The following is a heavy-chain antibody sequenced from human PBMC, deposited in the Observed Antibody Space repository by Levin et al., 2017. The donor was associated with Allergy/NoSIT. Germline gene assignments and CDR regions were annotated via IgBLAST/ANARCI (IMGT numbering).Heavy chain of an antibody. CDR3: AKDLLSYYDSSGYYGADAFDI. D-gene: IGHD3-22*01. CDR2: ISGSGGST. V-gene: IGHV3-23*01. J-gene: IGHJ3*02. Sequence: GGSLRLSCAASGFTFSSYAMSWVRQAPGKGLEWVSAISGSGGSTYYADSVKGRFTISRDNSKNTLYLQMNSLRAEDTAVYYCAKDLLSYYDSSGYYGADAFDIWGQGTMVTVSS. CDR1: GFTFSSYA.